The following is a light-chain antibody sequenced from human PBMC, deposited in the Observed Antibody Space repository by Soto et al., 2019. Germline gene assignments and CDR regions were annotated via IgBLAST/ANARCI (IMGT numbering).Light chain of an antibody. CDR1: QSVSSSY. J-gene: IGKJ5*01. CDR2: GAS. Sequence: EIVLTQPPGTLSLSPGERATLSCRASQSVSSSYLAWYQQKPGQARRLLLSGASSRATGIPDRFSGSGAGTDFTLTISRLEPEDFAVYYCQQYNNWPITFGQGTRLEI. CDR3: QQYNNWPIT. V-gene: IGKV3-20*01.